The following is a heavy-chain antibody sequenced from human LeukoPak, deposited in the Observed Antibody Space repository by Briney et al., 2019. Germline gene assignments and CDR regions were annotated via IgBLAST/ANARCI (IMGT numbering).Heavy chain of an antibody. CDR3: ARDLGYCSGGSCYPLLN. CDR2: IYSWGST. J-gene: IGHJ4*02. V-gene: IGHV3-66*01. D-gene: IGHD2-15*01. Sequence: PGGSLRLSCGASGFNFSDHHMDWVRQAPGKGLEVVSGIYSWGSTYSADYLKGRFTLSRDHSKNTLYLQLNSLRAEDTAVYYCARDLGYCSGGSCYPLLNWGQGTLVTVSS. CDR1: GFNFSDHH.